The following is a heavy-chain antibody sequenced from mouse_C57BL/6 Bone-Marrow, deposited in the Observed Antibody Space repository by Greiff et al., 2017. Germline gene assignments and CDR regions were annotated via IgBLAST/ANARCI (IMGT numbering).Heavy chain of an antibody. Sequence: VQLQQSGPELVKPGASVKISCKASGYAFSSSWMNWVKQRPGKGLEWIGRIYPGDGDTNYNGKFKGKATLTADKSSSTAYMQLSSLTSEDSAVYFCARDYSNYVTWFAYWGQGTLVTVSA. CDR1: GYAFSSSW. CDR2: IYPGDGDT. CDR3: ARDYSNYVTWFAY. V-gene: IGHV1-82*01. J-gene: IGHJ3*01. D-gene: IGHD2-5*01.